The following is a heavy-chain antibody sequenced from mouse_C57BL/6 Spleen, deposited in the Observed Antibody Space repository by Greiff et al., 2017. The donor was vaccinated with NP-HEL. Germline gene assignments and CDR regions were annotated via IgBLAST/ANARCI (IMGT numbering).Heavy chain of an antibody. CDR2: IYPGDGDT. V-gene: IGHV1-82*01. D-gene: IGHD1-1*01. Sequence: QVQLQQSGPELVKPGASVKISCKASGYAFSSSWMNWVKQRPGKGLEWIGRIYPGDGDTNYIGKFKGKATLTADKSSSTAYMQLSSLTSEDSAVYFCARCPITTVVATRDFDVWGTGTTVTVSS. CDR1: GYAFSSSW. J-gene: IGHJ1*03. CDR3: ARCPITTVVATRDFDV.